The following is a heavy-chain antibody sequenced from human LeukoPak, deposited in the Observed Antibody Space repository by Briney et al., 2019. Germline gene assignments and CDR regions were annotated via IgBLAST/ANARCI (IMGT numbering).Heavy chain of an antibody. CDR2: IRYDGSNK. V-gene: IGHV3-30*02. CDR1: GFTFSSYG. D-gene: IGHD2-15*01. J-gene: IGHJ1*01. CDR3: AKGRDYCSGGSCQGEYFQH. Sequence: PGGSLRLSCAASGFTFSSYGMHWVRQAPGKGLEWVAFIRYDGSNKYYADSVKGRFTISRDNSKNTLYLQMNSLRAEDTAVYYCAKGRDYCSGGSCQGEYFQHWGQGTLVTVSS.